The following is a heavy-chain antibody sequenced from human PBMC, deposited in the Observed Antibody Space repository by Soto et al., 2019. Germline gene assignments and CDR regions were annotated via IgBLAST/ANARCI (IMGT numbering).Heavy chain of an antibody. V-gene: IGHV3-21*04. CDR1: GFTFNTYS. Sequence: GGSLRLSCTASGFTFNTYSMNWVRQAPGKGLEWVSSVSAASDYIYYADSLRGRFTVSRDNARNSLFLQMDSLRAEDTAVYYCARRCIDYWGQGTLVTVSS. J-gene: IGHJ4*02. CDR3: ARRCIDY. CDR2: VSAASDYI.